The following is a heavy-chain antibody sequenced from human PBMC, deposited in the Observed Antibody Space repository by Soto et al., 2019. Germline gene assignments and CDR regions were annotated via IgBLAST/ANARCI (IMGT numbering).Heavy chain of an antibody. V-gene: IGHV4-59*01. CDR1: GGSISGYY. J-gene: IGHJ4*02. CDR2: VYYSGST. D-gene: IGHD5-12*01. CDR3: AKYRRTEADGYTLDF. Sequence: LSLTCTISGGSISGYYWSWIRQPPGKGLEWIGYVYYSGSTNYNPSLESRVTISIDTSKNQFSLKLTSVTAADTAVYYCAKYRRTEADGYTLDFWGQGTLVTVSP.